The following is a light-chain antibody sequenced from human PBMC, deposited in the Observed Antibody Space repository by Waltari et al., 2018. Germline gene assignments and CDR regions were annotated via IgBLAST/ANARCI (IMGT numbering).Light chain of an antibody. CDR3: SSYTTSSTVV. J-gene: IGLJ1*01. CDR1: NSDIGAYKF. CDR2: EVN. Sequence: QSALTQTASVSGSRGQSVTISCPGTNSDIGAYKFVSWYQQHPNKAPRLIIYEVNNRPSGVSTRFSGSRSGNAASLTISDLQSEDEAHYYCSSYTTSSTVVFGTGTKVT. V-gene: IGLV2-14*01.